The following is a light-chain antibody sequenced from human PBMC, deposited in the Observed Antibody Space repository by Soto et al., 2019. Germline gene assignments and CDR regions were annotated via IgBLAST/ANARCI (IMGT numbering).Light chain of an antibody. CDR2: GAS. CDR3: KQYGSSPFT. Sequence: EIVMTQSPATLSVSPGGRATLSCRASQSIGDTLAWYQLKPGQAPRLLIYGASSRATGIPDRFSGSGSGTDFNLTIRRLEPEDFAVYYCKQYGSSPFTCGPGTKVDIK. J-gene: IGKJ3*01. CDR1: QSIGDT. V-gene: IGKV3-20*01.